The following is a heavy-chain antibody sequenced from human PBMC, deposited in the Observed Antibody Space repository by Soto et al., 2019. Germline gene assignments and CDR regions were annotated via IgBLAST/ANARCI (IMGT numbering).Heavy chain of an antibody. CDR3: ARDQFTYGDSFDY. V-gene: IGHV3-21*01. CDR1: GFTFSSYS. J-gene: IGHJ4*02. D-gene: IGHD4-17*01. CDR2: ISSSSSYI. Sequence: GGSLRLSCAASGFTFSSYSMNWVRQAPGKGLEWVSSISSSSSYIYYADSVKGRYTISRDNAKNSLYLQMNSLRAEDTAVYYCARDQFTYGDSFDYWGQGTLVTVSS.